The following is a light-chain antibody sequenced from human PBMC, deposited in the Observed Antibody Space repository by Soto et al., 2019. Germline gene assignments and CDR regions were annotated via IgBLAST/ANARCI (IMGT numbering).Light chain of an antibody. CDR3: CSYAGSYTNV. V-gene: IGLV2-11*01. J-gene: IGLJ1*01. Sequence: QSGLTQPRSVSGSPGQSVTISCTGTSSDVGGYNYVSWYQQHPGKAPKLMIYDVSKRPSGVPDRFSGSKSGNTASLTISGLQAEDEDDYYCCSYAGSYTNVFGTGTKLTVL. CDR1: SSDVGGYNY. CDR2: DVS.